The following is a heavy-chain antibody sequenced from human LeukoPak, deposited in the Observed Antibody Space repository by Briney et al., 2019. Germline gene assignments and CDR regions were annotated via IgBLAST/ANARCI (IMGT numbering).Heavy chain of an antibody. CDR3: ARYYDFWSGYYTGRYFDY. CDR1: GFTFSTYA. D-gene: IGHD3-3*01. J-gene: IGHJ4*02. CDR2: ISGSGDST. Sequence: GGSLRLSCAASGFTFSTYAMSWVRQAPGKGLEWVSTISGSGDSTYYVDSVKGRFTISRDNSKNTLYLQMNSLRAEDTAVYYCARYYDFWSGYYTGRYFDYWGQGTLVTVSS. V-gene: IGHV3-23*01.